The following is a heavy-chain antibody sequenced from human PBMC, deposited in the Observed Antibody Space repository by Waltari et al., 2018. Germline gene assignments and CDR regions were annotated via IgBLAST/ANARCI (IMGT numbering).Heavy chain of an antibody. CDR3: ARGEQQLNYYYYYYMDV. CDR1: GGTFSRYA. V-gene: IGHV1-69*14. Sequence: QVPLVQSGAEVTKPGSSVKVSCKASGGTFSRYAIRWLRPAPGQGLEWMGGIIPIFGTANYAQKFQGRVTITADKSTSTAYMELSSLRSEDTAVYYCARGEQQLNYYYYYYMDVWGKGTTVTVSS. J-gene: IGHJ6*03. D-gene: IGHD6-13*01. CDR2: IIPIFGTA.